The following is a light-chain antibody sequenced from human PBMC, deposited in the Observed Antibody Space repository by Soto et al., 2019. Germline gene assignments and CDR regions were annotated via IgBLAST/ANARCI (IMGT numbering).Light chain of an antibody. J-gene: IGKJ4*01. CDR2: AAS. CDR1: QSISNY. V-gene: IGKV1-39*01. CDR3: QQSYGTHLT. Sequence: DMEMTQSPSSLSASVGDRVTITCRASQSISNYLNWYQHKPGKVPKHLIYAASSLQSGVPTRFSDSVSGTDFTLYINSQHLEEFATYYCQQSYGTHLTFCGGSKSEI.